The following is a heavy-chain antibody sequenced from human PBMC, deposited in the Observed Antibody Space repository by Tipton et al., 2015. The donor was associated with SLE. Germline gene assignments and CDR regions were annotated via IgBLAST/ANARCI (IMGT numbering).Heavy chain of an antibody. CDR1: GGSISSYY. CDR3: TRSLYNTNWFWFDP. V-gene: IGHV4-59*01. Sequence: TLSLTCTVSGGSISSYYWSWIRQPPGKGLEWIGYIHHSGSANYNPSLKSRVTISVDTSKTQFSLKLSSVTAADTAVYFCTRSLYNTNWFWFDPWGQGTLVIVSS. J-gene: IGHJ5*02. CDR2: IHHSGSA. D-gene: IGHD6-13*01.